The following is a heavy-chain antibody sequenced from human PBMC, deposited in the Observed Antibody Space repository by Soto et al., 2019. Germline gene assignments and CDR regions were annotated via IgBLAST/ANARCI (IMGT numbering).Heavy chain of an antibody. CDR3: AQGAGSSAWYFDR. CDR2: IFPRGST. J-gene: IGHJ2*01. D-gene: IGHD3-10*01. CDR1: GGSISSGGSY. Sequence: QVQLQESGPGLLKPSQTLSLSCTVSGGSISSGGSYWSWIRRHPEKGLEWIGYIFPRGSTHYNPSLKSRVTISLDTFKNQFSLKLSSVTAADTAVYFCAQGAGSSAWYFDRWGRGTMVTVSS. V-gene: IGHV4-31*03.